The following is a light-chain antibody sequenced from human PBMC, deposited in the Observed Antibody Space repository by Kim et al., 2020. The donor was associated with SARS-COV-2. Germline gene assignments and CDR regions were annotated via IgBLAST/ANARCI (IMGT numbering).Light chain of an antibody. CDR2: AAS. CDR1: RSISTS. J-gene: IGKJ1*01. CDR3: QQSYTTPWA. Sequence: DIQMTQSPSSLSASVGDRVTITCRASRSISTSLNWYQQKPGKAPKLLISAASSLQSGVPSTFSGSGSGTDFTLTISGLQPGDFATYYCQQSYTTPWAFRQGAKVDIK. V-gene: IGKV1-39*01.